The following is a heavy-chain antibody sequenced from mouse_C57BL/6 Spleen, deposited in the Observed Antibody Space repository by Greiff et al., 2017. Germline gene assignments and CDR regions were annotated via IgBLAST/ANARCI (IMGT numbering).Heavy chain of an antibody. D-gene: IGHD1-1*01. J-gene: IGHJ3*01. V-gene: IGHV1-59*01. CDR3: ARWYYCSSAFAWFAY. Sequence: VQLQQPGAELVRPGTSVKLSCKASGYTFTSYWMHWVKQRPGQGLEWIGVIDPSDSYTNYKQKFKGKATMTVDTSSSTAYMQLSSLTSEDSAVYDCARWYYCSSAFAWFAYWGQGTLVTVSA. CDR2: IDPSDSYT. CDR1: GYTFTSYW.